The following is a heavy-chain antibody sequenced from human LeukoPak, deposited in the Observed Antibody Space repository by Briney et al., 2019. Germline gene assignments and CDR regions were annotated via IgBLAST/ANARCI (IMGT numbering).Heavy chain of an antibody. CDR3: AKDSIDVIAVYYFDY. CDR1: GFTFSGSP. Sequence: GGSLRLSCAASGFTFSGSPMHWVRQASGKGLEWVSAISGSGGGAYYANSVKGRLTISRDNSKNTLYLQMNSLRAEDTAVYYCAKDSIDVIAVYYFDYWGQGTLVTVSS. J-gene: IGHJ4*02. D-gene: IGHD2-21*01. CDR2: ISGSGGGA. V-gene: IGHV3-23*01.